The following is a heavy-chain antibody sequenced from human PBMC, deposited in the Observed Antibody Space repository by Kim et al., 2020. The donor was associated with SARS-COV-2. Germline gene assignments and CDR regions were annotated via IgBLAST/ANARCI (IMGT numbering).Heavy chain of an antibody. CDR3: ARGGVTMVRGVIIRVFQGWFDP. V-gene: IGHV4-39*07. CDR2: IYYSGST. Sequence: SETLSLTCTVSGGSISSSSYYWGWIRQPPGKGLEWIGSIYYSGSTYYNPSLKSRVTISVDTSKNQFSLKLSSVTAADTAVYYCARGGVTMVRGVIIRVFQGWFDPWGQGTLVTVSS. J-gene: IGHJ5*02. CDR1: GGSISSSSYY. D-gene: IGHD3-10*01.